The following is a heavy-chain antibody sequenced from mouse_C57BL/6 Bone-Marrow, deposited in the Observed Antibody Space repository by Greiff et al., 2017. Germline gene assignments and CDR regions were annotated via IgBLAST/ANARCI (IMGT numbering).Heavy chain of an antibody. CDR3: ARGDNSYAMDD. CDR1: GYAFSSSW. Sequence: QVQLQQSGPELVKPGASVKISCKASGYAFSSSWMNWVKQRPGKGLEWIGRIYPGNGDTTYNGKFKGKATLTADKSSRTAYMLLSSLTAEDSSVYFCARGDNSYAMDDWGKGTSVTVSS. CDR2: IYPGNGDT. V-gene: IGHV1-82*01. J-gene: IGHJ4*01. D-gene: IGHD3-3*01.